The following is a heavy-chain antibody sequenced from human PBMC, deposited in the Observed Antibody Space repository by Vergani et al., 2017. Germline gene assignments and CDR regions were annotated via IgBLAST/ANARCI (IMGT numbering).Heavy chain of an antibody. CDR1: GGSISSSNW. CDR2: IYHSGST. CDR3: AKVLAVRGVPGWFDP. Sequence: QVQLQESGPGLVKPPGTLSLTCAVSGGSISSSNWWSWVRQPPGKGLEWIGEIYHSGSTNYNPSLKSRVTISVDTSKNQFSLKLSSVTAADTAVYYCAKVLAVRGVPGWFDPWGQGTLVTVSS. V-gene: IGHV4-4*03. D-gene: IGHD3-10*01. J-gene: IGHJ5*02.